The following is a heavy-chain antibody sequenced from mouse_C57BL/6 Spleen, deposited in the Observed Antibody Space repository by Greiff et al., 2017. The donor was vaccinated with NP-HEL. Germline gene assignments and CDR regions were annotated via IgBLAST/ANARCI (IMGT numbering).Heavy chain of an antibody. V-gene: IGHV10-3*01. Sequence: EVQLVESGGGLVQPKGSLKLSCAASGFTFNTYAMHWVRQAPGKGLEWVARIRSKSSNYATYYADSVKDRFTISRDDSQSMLYLQMNNLKTEDTAMYYCVRDPDTTVVRGYFDYWGQGTTLTVSS. CDR2: IRSKSSNYAT. D-gene: IGHD1-1*01. CDR3: VRDPDTTVVRGYFDY. CDR1: GFTFNTYA. J-gene: IGHJ2*01.